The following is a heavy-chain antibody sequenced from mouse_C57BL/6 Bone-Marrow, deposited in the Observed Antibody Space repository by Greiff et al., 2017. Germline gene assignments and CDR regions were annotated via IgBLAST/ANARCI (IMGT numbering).Heavy chain of an antibody. Sequence: VQLQQPGADLVKPGASVKLSCKASGYTFTSYWMHWVKQRPGKGLEWIGEIDPSDSYTNYNQKFKGKSTLTVDKSYSTAYMQLSSLTSETSVVYYCSSQYDYACFAYWGQGTLVTVSA. V-gene: IGHV1-69*01. CDR2: IDPSDSYT. CDR3: SSQYDYACFAY. D-gene: IGHD2-4*01. J-gene: IGHJ3*01. CDR1: GYTFTSYW.